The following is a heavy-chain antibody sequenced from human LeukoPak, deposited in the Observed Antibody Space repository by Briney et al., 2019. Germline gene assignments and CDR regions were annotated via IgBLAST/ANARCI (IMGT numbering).Heavy chain of an antibody. CDR3: ASLGFLEPPFSLAP. Sequence: ASVKVSCKASVYTFTGYYMHWVRQAPGQGLQWMGWINLNSAGTKYAQTFQDRVTLTRDTSISTAYMELSRLRSDDTAVYFCASLGFLEPPFSLAPWGQGTLVTVSS. J-gene: IGHJ5*02. CDR2: INLNSAGT. V-gene: IGHV1-2*02. CDR1: VYTFTGYY. D-gene: IGHD3-3*01.